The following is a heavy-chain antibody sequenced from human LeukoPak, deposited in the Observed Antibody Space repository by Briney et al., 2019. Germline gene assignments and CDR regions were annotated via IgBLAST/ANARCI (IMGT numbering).Heavy chain of an antibody. D-gene: IGHD3-10*02. CDR3: ALGSGSLYYYYYMDV. V-gene: IGHV4-59*12. Sequence: SETLSLTRTVSGGSISSYYWSWIRQPPGKGLEWIGYIYYSGSTNYNPSLKGRVTISVDTSKNQFSLKLSSVTAADTAVYYCALGSGSLYYYYYMDVWGKGTTVTVSS. J-gene: IGHJ6*03. CDR2: IYYSGST. CDR1: GGSISSYY.